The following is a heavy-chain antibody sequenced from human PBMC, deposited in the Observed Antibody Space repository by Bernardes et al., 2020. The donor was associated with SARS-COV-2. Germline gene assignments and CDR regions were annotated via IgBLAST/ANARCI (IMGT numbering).Heavy chain of an antibody. D-gene: IGHD5-12*01. J-gene: IGHJ4*02. Sequence: SETLSLTCTVSGDSVSSGNHYWSWIRQPPGKTLEFIAYILYTGSTNHNPSFKSRVTISVDTPKNQFSLKMSSVTAADTAVYYCARGGGYGYGVDYWGQGTLVTVSS. V-gene: IGHV4-61*01. CDR3: ARGGGYGYGVDY. CDR2: ILYTGST. CDR1: GDSVSSGNHY.